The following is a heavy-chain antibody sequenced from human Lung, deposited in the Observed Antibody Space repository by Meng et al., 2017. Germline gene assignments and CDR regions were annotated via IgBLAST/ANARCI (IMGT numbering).Heavy chain of an antibody. CDR3: ATDPSDYYYDNGALRGYS. Sequence: GESLKISCTTSGITFSTYPMHWARQAPGKGLEWVSVISGSGDATYYADSVKGRFTISRDNSKNTPYLQMNSLRADDTTIYYCATDPSDYYYDNGALRGYSWGQGTLVTVSS. CDR2: ISGSGDAT. V-gene: IGHV3-23*01. CDR1: GITFSTYP. J-gene: IGHJ4*02. D-gene: IGHD4/OR15-4a*01.